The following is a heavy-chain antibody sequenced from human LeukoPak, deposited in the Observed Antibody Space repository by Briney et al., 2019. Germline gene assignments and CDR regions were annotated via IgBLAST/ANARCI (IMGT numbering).Heavy chain of an antibody. CDR1: GFTFSSYA. J-gene: IGHJ4*02. D-gene: IGHD1-14*01. CDR2: ISSSGGAT. CDR3: AKRNPYYFDY. Sequence: GGSLRLSCAASGFTFSSYAMSWVRQAPGKGLEWVSAISSSGGATYYADSVKGRFTISRDNSKNTLYLQMNSLRAEDTAIFYCAKRNPYYFDYWGQGTLVTVSS. V-gene: IGHV3-23*01.